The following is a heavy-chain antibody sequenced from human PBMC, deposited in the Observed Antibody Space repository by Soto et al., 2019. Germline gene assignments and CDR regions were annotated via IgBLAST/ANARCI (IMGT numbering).Heavy chain of an antibody. Sequence: QEQLVQSGAEVKKPGSSVKVSCKASGGTFSSYAISWVRQAPGQGLEWMGGIIPIFGTANYAQKFQGRVTITADESTSTAYMELSSLRSEDTAVYYSARAEYSSSWYDYFDYWGQGTLVTVSS. CDR2: IIPIFGTA. CDR1: GGTFSSYA. J-gene: IGHJ4*02. CDR3: ARAEYSSSWYDYFDY. V-gene: IGHV1-69*01. D-gene: IGHD6-13*01.